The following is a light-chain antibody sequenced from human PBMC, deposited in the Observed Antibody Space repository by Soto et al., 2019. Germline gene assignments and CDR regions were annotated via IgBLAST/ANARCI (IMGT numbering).Light chain of an antibody. CDR2: SNN. J-gene: IGLJ1*01. V-gene: IGLV1-44*01. CDR1: SSNIGTNF. Sequence: QSVLTQPPSASGTPGQRVSISCSGSSSNIGTNFVDWYQQLPGTAPKLLIYSNNQRPSGVPARFSGSKSGTSASPAISGLQSEDEADYYCAAWDDSLIAYVFGSGTKVTVL. CDR3: AAWDDSLIAYV.